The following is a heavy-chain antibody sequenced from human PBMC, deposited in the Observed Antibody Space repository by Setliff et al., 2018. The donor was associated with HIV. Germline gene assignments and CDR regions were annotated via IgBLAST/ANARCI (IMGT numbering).Heavy chain of an antibody. CDR2: LNPSEGTT. D-gene: IGHD2-2*01. CDR3: VSAYCSSTGCYVRWGNGMDV. CDR1: GYTFTTYY. V-gene: IGHV1-46*01. J-gene: IGHJ6*02. Sequence: ASVKVSCKASGYTFTTYYIHWVRQAPGQGLEWMGILNPSEGTTSFAQKFQGRVTMTRDTSTSTVYMDLSSLRADDTAVYYCVSAYCSSTGCYVRWGNGMDVWGQGTTVTVSS.